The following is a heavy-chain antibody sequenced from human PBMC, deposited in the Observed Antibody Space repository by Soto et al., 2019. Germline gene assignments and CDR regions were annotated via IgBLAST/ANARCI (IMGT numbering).Heavy chain of an antibody. Sequence: EVQLVESGGGLVQPGGSLRLSCAASGFTFSSYYISLVRQAHGKGLEWVANENGDGSEKYYVDSVKGRFTVSRDNDKNSLYLQMNSLRAEDTAVYYCAKWGGTGSAYWGQGTLVTVSS. D-gene: IGHD7-27*01. CDR3: AKWGGTGSAY. V-gene: IGHV3-7*01. J-gene: IGHJ4*02. CDR2: ENGDGSEK. CDR1: GFTFSSYY.